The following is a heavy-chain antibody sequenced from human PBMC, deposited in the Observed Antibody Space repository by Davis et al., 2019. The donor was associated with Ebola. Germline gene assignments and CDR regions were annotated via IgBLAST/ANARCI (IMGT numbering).Heavy chain of an antibody. D-gene: IGHD3-22*01. Sequence: GESLKISCAASEHSIADEFISWIRLRPGKGLEWVSYSGWSSTSYAESVRGRFTISGDRAGNSLSLQMDSLRADDTGLYYCARAFYDSSGYHWFDSWGQGTLVTVSS. J-gene: IGHJ5*01. V-gene: IGHV3-69-1*02. CDR2: SGWSSTS. CDR1: EHSIADEF. CDR3: ARAFYDSSGYHWFDS.